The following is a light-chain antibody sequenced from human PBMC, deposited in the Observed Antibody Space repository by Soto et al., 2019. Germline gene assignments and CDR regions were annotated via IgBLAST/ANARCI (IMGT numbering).Light chain of an antibody. J-gene: IGLJ2*01. V-gene: IGLV2-14*01. CDR3: TSYTSSETGV. Sequence: QSALTQPASVSGSPGQSITISCTGTSSDVGGYKYVSWYQQHPGKPPKLLIYEVSNRPSGVSSRFSGSKSGNTASLTISGLQAEEEADYYCTSYTSSETGVFGVGTKLTVL. CDR1: SSDVGGYKY. CDR2: EVS.